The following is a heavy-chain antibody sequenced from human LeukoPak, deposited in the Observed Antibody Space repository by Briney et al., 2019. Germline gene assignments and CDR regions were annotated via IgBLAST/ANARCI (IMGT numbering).Heavy chain of an antibody. V-gene: IGHV3-43*01. D-gene: IGHD3-3*02. CDR1: GFTSDDDT. J-gene: IGHJ4*02. CDR3: ASEVGYTSLGY. Sequence: GCSLRLSCVAAGFTSDDDTMHWVRQTPGMGLEWVSFITWKISRTQYADSVKRRFTVSRHNSKDSLYLQMNSLRTEDTGLYHCASEVGYTSLGYLGQGTLVTVSS. CDR2: ITWKISRT.